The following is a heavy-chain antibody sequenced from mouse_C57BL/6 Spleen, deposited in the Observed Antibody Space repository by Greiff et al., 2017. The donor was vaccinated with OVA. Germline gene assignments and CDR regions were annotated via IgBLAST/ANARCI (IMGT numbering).Heavy chain of an antibody. CDR1: GFNIKDYC. D-gene: IGHD2-4*01. Sequence: EVQLQQSGAGLVKPGASVKLSCTASGFNIKDYCMHWVKQRTEQGLEWIGRIDNEDGDTKSAPDFQGKATKTADTTSNASYLQLSSRTSEDTAVYYCARGDYDVRFAYWGQGTLVTVSA. V-gene: IGHV14-2*01. CDR3: ARGDYDVRFAY. CDR2: IDNEDGDT. J-gene: IGHJ3*01.